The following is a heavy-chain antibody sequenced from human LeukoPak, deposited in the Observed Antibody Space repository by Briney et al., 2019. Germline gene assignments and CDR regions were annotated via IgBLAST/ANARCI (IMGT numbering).Heavy chain of an antibody. Sequence: PGRSLRLSCAASGFSFSTYGMHWVRQAPGKGLEWVAAILSDGSNKNYADSVKGRFTISRDNSKNTLYLQMNSLRTEDTAVYYCARDWAVGWGQGTLVSVSS. D-gene: IGHD3-10*01. V-gene: IGHV3-33*01. CDR3: ARDWAVG. J-gene: IGHJ4*02. CDR2: ILSDGSNK. CDR1: GFSFSTYG.